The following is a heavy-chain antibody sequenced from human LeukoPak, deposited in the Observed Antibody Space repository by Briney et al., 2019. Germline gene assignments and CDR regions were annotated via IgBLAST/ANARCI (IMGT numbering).Heavy chain of an antibody. Sequence: PSQTLSLTCAISGDSVSSNSAAWNWIRQSPSRGLEWLGRTYYRSRWYNDYSVSVKSRIIITPDTSKNQFSLQLNSVSPEDTAVYYCARLYCSGSTCSVDYWGQGTQVTVPS. J-gene: IGHJ4*02. CDR1: GDSVSSNSAA. D-gene: IGHD2-15*01. V-gene: IGHV6-1*01. CDR3: ARLYCSGSTCSVDY. CDR2: TYYRSRWYN.